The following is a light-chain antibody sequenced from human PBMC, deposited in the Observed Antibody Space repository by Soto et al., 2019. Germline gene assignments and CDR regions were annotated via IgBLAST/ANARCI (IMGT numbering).Light chain of an antibody. Sequence: DIQMTHSPSTLSASVGDIVTITCRASQGISNYLAWYQQKPGKVPKLLIYAASTLQSGVPSRFSGSGSGTDFTLTISSLQPEDVATYYCQKYNSAPHTFGQGTRLEIK. CDR2: AAS. CDR1: QGISNY. V-gene: IGKV1-27*01. CDR3: QKYNSAPHT. J-gene: IGKJ5*01.